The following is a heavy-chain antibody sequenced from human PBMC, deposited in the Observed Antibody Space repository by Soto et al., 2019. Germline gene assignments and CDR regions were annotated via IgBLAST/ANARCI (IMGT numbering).Heavy chain of an antibody. CDR3: TRGSSTWSFDY. D-gene: IGHD6-13*01. CDR1: GYTFTNYA. Sequence: ASVKVSCKASGYTFTNYAMHWVRQAPGHGLEWMAWINVGNGNTKFSQKFQDRVTITRDTSATTTYMELGSLRSEDTAVYYCTRGSSTWSFDYWGQGTLVTVSS. J-gene: IGHJ4*02. V-gene: IGHV1-3*01. CDR2: INVGNGNT.